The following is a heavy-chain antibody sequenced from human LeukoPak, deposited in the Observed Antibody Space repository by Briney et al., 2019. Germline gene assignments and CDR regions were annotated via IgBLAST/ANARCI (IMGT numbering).Heavy chain of an antibody. D-gene: IGHD2-15*01. CDR2: MNPDSTNT. J-gene: IGHJ4*02. Sequence: ASVKVSCKASGYTFASYDINWVRQAPGPGLEWMGWMNPDSTNTGYAQKFQGRVTMTRDTRMSTAYMELSSLTSEDTAVYYCARVPSLGYCSGGSCYRFDHWGQGNLVAVSS. V-gene: IGHV1-8*01. CDR1: GYTFASYD. CDR3: ARVPSLGYCSGGSCYRFDH.